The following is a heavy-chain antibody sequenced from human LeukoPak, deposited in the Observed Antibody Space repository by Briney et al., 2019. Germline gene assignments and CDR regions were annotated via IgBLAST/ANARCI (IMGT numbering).Heavy chain of an antibody. CDR3: AKRYCSGGSCYVHFDY. D-gene: IGHD2-15*01. CDR1: GFTFSSYG. J-gene: IGHJ4*02. V-gene: IGHV3-23*01. CDR2: ISGSGGST. Sequence: GGSLRLSCAASGFTFSSYGMSWVRQAPGKGLEWVSGISGSGGSTYYADSVKGRLTISRDNSKNTLYLQMNSLRAEDTAVYYCAKRYCSGGSCYVHFDYWGQGTLVTVPS.